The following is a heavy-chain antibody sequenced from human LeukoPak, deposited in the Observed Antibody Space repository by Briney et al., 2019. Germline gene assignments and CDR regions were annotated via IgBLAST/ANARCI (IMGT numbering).Heavy chain of an antibody. CDR1: GGSVSSGSYY. J-gene: IGHJ6*02. Sequence: SETLSLTCTVSGGSVSSGSYYWSWLRQPPGKGLEWIGYIYYSGSTNYNPSLKSRVTISVDTSKNQFSLKLSSVIAADTAVYYCATFSSSWAYYYYGMDVWGQRTTVTVSS. V-gene: IGHV4-61*01. D-gene: IGHD6-13*01. CDR3: ATFSSSWAYYYYGMDV. CDR2: IYYSGST.